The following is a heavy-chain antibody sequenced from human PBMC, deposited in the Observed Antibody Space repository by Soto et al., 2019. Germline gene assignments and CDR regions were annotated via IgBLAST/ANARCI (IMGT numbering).Heavy chain of an antibody. J-gene: IGHJ6*02. CDR2: INHSGST. V-gene: IGHV4-34*01. CDR1: GGSFSGYY. CDR3: ARVWGSSWFIYNYGMDV. Sequence: SETLSLTCAVYGGSFSGYYWSWIRQPPGKGLEWIGEINHSGSTNYNPSLKSRVTISVDTSKNQFSLKLSSVTAADTAVYYCARVWGSSWFIYNYGMDVWGQGTTVTVSS. D-gene: IGHD6-13*01.